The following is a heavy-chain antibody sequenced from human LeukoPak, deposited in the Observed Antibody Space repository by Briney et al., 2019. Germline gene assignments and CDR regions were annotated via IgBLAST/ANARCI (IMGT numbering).Heavy chain of an antibody. Sequence: ASVKVSCKTSGYTFTNYDINWVRQATGQGLEWMGWMNPNSGNTGYAQKFQGRVTMTRNTSISTAYMELSSLRSGDTAVYYCARGQIHGWDYFDFWGQGTLVTVSS. CDR3: ARGQIHGWDYFDF. CDR1: GYTFTNYD. D-gene: IGHD6-19*01. J-gene: IGHJ4*02. V-gene: IGHV1-8*01. CDR2: MNPNSGNT.